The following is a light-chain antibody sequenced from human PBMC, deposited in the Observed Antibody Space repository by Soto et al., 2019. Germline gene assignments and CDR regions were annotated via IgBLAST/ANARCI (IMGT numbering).Light chain of an antibody. V-gene: IGLV2-11*01. CDR2: DVS. CDR3: CSYAGSYTFV. J-gene: IGLJ1*01. Sequence: QSVLTQPRSVSGSPGQSVTISCTGTASDVGGYSYVPWYQQHPGKVPKLIIYDVSKWPSGVPDRFSGSKSGNTASLTISGLQAEDEGDYYCCSYAGSYTFVFGTGTRSPS. CDR1: ASDVGGYSY.